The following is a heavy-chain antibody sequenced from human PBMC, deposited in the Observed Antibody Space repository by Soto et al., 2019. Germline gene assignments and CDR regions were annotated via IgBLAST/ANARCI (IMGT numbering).Heavy chain of an antibody. Sequence: GGSLRLSCAASGFTVSSNYMSWVRQAPGKGLEWVSVIYSGGSTYYADSVKGRFTISRDNSKNTLYLQMNSLRAEDTAVYYCAREGAAAESAYYYGMDVWGQGTTVTVSS. V-gene: IGHV3-53*01. CDR1: GFTVSSNY. J-gene: IGHJ6*02. CDR2: IYSGGST. D-gene: IGHD6-13*01. CDR3: AREGAAAESAYYYGMDV.